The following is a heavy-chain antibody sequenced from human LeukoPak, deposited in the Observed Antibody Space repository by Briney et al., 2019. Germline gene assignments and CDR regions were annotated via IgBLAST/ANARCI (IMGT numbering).Heavy chain of an antibody. D-gene: IGHD3-16*01. CDR3: ARLTRNARVDY. CDR2: IYYSGST. CDR1: GGSISSYY. Sequence: SETLSLTCTVSGGSISSYYWSWIRQPPGKGLEWIGYIYYSGSTNYNPSLKSRVTISVDTSKNQFSLKLSSVTAADTAVYYCARLTRNARVDYWGQGTLVTVSS. V-gene: IGHV4-59*08. J-gene: IGHJ4*02.